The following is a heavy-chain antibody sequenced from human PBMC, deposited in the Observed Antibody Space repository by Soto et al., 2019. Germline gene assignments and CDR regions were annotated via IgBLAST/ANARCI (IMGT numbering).Heavy chain of an antibody. CDR3: AKASGRSWYNWFDP. CDR2: IVPLFGTT. J-gene: IGHJ5*02. CDR1: GGNFTSYA. Sequence: QVQLVQSGAEVKKPGSSVKVSCKASGGNFTSYAISWVRQAPAQGLEFMGGIVPLFGTTNYAHKFRGRVTVTADESTSTVYMEMSSLRSEDTAVYYCAKASGRSWYNWFDPWGQGTLVTVST. D-gene: IGHD6-13*01. V-gene: IGHV1-69*01.